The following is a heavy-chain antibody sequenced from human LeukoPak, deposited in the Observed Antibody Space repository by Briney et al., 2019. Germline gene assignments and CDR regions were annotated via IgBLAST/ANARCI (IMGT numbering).Heavy chain of an antibody. CDR2: ISSSSSTI. J-gene: IGHJ4*02. V-gene: IGHV3-48*01. Sequence: TGGSLRLSCAASGFTFSSYSMNWVRQAPGKGLEWVSYISSSSSTIYYADSVKGRFTISRDNAKNSLYLQMNSLRAEDTAVYYSARDAGFWSGYYEIDYWGQGTLVTVSS. CDR3: ARDAGFWSGYYEIDY. D-gene: IGHD3-3*01. CDR1: GFTFSSYS.